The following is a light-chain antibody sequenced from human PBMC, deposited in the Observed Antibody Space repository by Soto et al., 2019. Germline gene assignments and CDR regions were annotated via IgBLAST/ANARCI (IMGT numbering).Light chain of an antibody. CDR1: QSVSSN. CDR2: GAS. J-gene: IGKJ1*01. Sequence: EIVMAQSPAALSVVPGERATRSCRASQSVSSNLAWYQHKPGQAPRLLTYGASIRATGIPDRFSGSGSGTDFTLTISRLEPADFAVYYCQYYGSSSTFGQGTKVDIK. CDR3: QYYGSSST. V-gene: IGKV3-20*01.